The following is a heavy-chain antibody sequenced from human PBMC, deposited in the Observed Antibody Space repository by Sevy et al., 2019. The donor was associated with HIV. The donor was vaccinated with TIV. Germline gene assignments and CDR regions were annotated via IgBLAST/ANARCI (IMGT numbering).Heavy chain of an antibody. V-gene: IGHV3-23*01. J-gene: IGHJ6*02. Sequence: GGSLRLSCAASGFPFSSYAMSWVRQAPGKGLEWVSTLIGGGSRTYYADSVTGRFIISRDNSRNNLYLQMNSLRAEDMAIYYSAKRRVQSGLSCGGANYGMDVCGRGTTVTVSS. CDR3: AKRRVQSGLSCGGANYGMDV. D-gene: IGHD2-21*01. CDR2: LIGGGSRT. CDR1: GFPFSSYA.